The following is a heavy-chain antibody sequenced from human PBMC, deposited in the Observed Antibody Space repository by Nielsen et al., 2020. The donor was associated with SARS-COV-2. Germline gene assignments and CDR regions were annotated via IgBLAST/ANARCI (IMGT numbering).Heavy chain of an antibody. J-gene: IGHJ4*02. V-gene: IGHV3-48*04. CDR1: GFTFSSYS. Sequence: GESLKISCAASGFTFSSYSMNWVRQAPGKGLEWVSYISSSSSTIYYADSVKGRFTISRDNAKNSLYLQMNSLRAEDTAVYYCASDSAYCGGDCSVGVDYWGQGTLVTVSS. D-gene: IGHD2-21*02. CDR3: ASDSAYCGGDCSVGVDY. CDR2: ISSSSSTI.